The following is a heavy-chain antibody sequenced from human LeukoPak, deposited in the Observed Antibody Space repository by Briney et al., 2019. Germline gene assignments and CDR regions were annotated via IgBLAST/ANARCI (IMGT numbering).Heavy chain of an antibody. J-gene: IGHJ4*02. CDR1: GYTFINYY. CDR3: ARDLSGWGNSVY. V-gene: IGHV1-46*01. CDR2: INPNTGST. D-gene: IGHD5/OR15-5a*01. Sequence: GASVKVSCKASGYTFINYYLHWVRQAPGQGLVWMGQINPNTGSTNCAQMFQGRVTMTADTSTNTVYMELNSLTSDDTAVYNCARDLSGWGNSVYWGQGTLVTVSS.